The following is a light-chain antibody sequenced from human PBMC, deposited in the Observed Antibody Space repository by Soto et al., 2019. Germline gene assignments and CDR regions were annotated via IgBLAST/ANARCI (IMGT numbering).Light chain of an antibody. V-gene: IGKV4-1*01. CDR1: QSVLYSSNNKNY. J-gene: IGKJ4*01. CDR3: QQYYDTPLA. CDR2: WAS. Sequence: DIVMTQSPDSLAVSLGERATINCKSSQSVLYSSNNKNYLAGYQHKPGQPPKLLIYWASTRESGVSDRFSGSGSGTDFSLTINSLKAEDVAVYYCQQYYDTPLALGGGTKVDSK.